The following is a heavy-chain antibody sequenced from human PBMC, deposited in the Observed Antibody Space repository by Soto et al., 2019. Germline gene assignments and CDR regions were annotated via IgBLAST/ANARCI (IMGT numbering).Heavy chain of an antibody. D-gene: IGHD3-10*01. CDR2: ISSSGGLT. J-gene: IGHJ4*02. Sequence: EVQLLESGGRLVLPGGSLRLSCAASGFTFTSSAMNWVRQAPGKGLEWVSGISSSGGLTYYADSVKGRFSISRDNPKNTLYLQMNSLRAEDTAVYYCAKVGFSFDYWGQGTLVTVSS. V-gene: IGHV3-23*01. CDR3: AKVGFSFDY. CDR1: GFTFTSSA.